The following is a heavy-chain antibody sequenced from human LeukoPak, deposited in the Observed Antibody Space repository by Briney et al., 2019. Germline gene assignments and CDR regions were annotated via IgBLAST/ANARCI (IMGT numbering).Heavy chain of an antibody. CDR3: AGTRRYCSGGSCYNWFDP. J-gene: IGHJ5*02. D-gene: IGHD2-15*01. Sequence: SQTLSLTCTVSGGSLSSDTYYWSWIRQPAGKGLEWIGRIYASGNSNYNASLKSRVTISIDTSNNQFSLRLSSVIASDTAVYYCAGTRRYCSGGSCYNWFDPWGQGTLVTVSS. CDR1: GGSLSSDTYY. V-gene: IGHV4-61*02. CDR2: IYASGNS.